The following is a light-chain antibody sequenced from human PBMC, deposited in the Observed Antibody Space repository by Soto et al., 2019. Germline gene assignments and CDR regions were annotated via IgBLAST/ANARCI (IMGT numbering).Light chain of an antibody. CDR1: TSVSSY. Sequence: EIVLTQSPATLSLSPGEKATLSCMASTSVSSYVAWYQQKPGQAPRLLMYDASIRATGIPVRFSGTGSETDFTLTITSLEPEDFAVSYCQQRSNWPWTFGQGTKVEIK. J-gene: IGKJ1*01. CDR3: QQRSNWPWT. V-gene: IGKV3-11*01. CDR2: DAS.